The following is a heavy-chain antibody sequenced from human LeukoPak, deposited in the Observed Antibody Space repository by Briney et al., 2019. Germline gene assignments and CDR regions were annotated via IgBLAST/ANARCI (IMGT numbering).Heavy chain of an antibody. CDR1: GFTFSSYS. D-gene: IGHD3-3*01. V-gene: IGHV3-21*01. Sequence: PGGSLRLSCAASGFTFSSYSMNWVRQAPGKGLEWVSSISSSSSYIYYADSVKGRFTISRDNAKNSLYLQMNSLRAEDTAVYYCTGGRITIFGVVTPFDYWGQGTLVTVSS. CDR2: ISSSSSYI. J-gene: IGHJ4*02. CDR3: TGGRITIFGVVTPFDY.